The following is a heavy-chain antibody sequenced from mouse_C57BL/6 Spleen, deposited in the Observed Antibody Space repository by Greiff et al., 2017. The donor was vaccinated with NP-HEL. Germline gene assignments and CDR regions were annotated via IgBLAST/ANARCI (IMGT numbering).Heavy chain of an antibody. CDR1: GFTFSSYG. V-gene: IGHV5-6*01. J-gene: IGHJ2*01. CDR3: ARQGVDYEEWYFDY. D-gene: IGHD2-4*01. CDR2: ISSGGSYT. Sequence: EVKLMESGGDLVKPGGSLKLSCAASGFTFSSYGMSWVRQTPDKRLEWVATISSGGSYTYSPDSVKGRFTISSDNAKNTLYLQMSSLKSEDTAMDYCARQGVDYEEWYFDYWGQGTTLTVSS.